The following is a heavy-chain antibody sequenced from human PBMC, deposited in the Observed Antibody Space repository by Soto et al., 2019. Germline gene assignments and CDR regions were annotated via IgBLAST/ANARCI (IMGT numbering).Heavy chain of an antibody. CDR1: GFTFSSHA. V-gene: IGHV3-23*01. Sequence: EVQLLESGGGLVEPGGSLRLSCAASGFTFSSHAMSWVRQAPGKGLEWVSGIKGSGGSTYSADSLKRRFTISRDNSKNTLYLEMNSLRAEDTAIYYCAKDLFPDIVEVEGATPDCYFDLWGRGTLVTVSS. CDR3: AKDLFPDIVEVEGATPDCYFDL. D-gene: IGHD2-15*01. J-gene: IGHJ2*01. CDR2: IKGSGGST.